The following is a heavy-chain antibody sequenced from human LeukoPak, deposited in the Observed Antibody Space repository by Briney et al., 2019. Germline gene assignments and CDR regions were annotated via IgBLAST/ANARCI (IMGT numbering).Heavy chain of an antibody. V-gene: IGHV1-46*01. D-gene: IGHD3-22*01. CDR1: GYSCTSSY. Sequence: ASVKVSCKASGYSCTSSYIHGVRQAPGQGVEWMGMINPSDGRTTFAQKFQGRVSVTRDTSTSTVYMELSSLRSEDTAVYYCARESTHYYDSSGYLPVYWGQGTLVTVSS. CDR3: ARESTHYYDSSGYLPVY. J-gene: IGHJ4*02. CDR2: INPSDGRT.